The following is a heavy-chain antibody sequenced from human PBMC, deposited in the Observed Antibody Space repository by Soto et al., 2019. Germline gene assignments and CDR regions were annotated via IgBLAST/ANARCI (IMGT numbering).Heavy chain of an antibody. D-gene: IGHD2-21*01. CDR3: ARDHYEGGDSGTYDAFDI. V-gene: IGHV4-30-2*01. J-gene: IGHJ3*02. CDR1: GGSISSDDYS. Sequence: QLQLQEFGSGLVKPSQTLSLTCAVSGGSISSDDYSWNWIRQPPGKDLEWIGNIYRSGGTLYNPSLKSRVTISVDRSKNQFSLQLRSVTAADTAVYYCARDHYEGGDSGTYDAFDIWGQGTMVTVSS. CDR2: IYRSGGT.